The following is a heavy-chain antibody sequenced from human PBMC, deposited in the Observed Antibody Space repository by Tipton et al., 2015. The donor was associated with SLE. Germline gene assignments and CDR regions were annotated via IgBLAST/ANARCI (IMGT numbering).Heavy chain of an antibody. CDR3: ARGGYSSGWYGDYFVY. CDR1: GGSISNSSFY. Sequence: TLSLTCTVSGGSISNSSFYWGWIRQPPGKGLEWIGSMYYIGNTYDNPSLKSRVTISLDTSKTQFSLNLRSVTAADTAIYYCARGGYSSGWYGDYFVYCGQGTLVTVSS. D-gene: IGHD6-19*01. J-gene: IGHJ4*02. V-gene: IGHV4-39*07. CDR2: MYYIGNT.